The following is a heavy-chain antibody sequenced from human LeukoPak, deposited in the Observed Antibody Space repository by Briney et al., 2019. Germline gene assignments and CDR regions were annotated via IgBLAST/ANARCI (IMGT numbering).Heavy chain of an antibody. V-gene: IGHV3-48*03. Sequence: GSLTLSSAAYALTFSSYEMNWVRQAHGKGLEWVSYISISGSTISYAASVKGRFTISRDNAKSSLYLQMNSLRAEDTAVYYCASGGSGSYFDYWGQGTLVTVSS. CDR2: ISISGSTI. CDR3: ASGGSGSYFDY. CDR1: ALTFSSYE. D-gene: IGHD3-10*01. J-gene: IGHJ4*02.